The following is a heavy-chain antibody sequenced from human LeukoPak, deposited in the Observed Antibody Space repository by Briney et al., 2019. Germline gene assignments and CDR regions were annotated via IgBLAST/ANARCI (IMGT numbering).Heavy chain of an antibody. Sequence: GGSLRLSCAASGFTFSSYSMNWVRQAPGKGLEWVSSISSSSSYIYYANSVKGRFTISRDNAKKSLYLQMNSLRAEDTAVYYCARDGELERVDAFDIWGQGTMVTVSS. CDR3: ARDGELERVDAFDI. J-gene: IGHJ3*02. CDR1: GFTFSSYS. CDR2: ISSSSSYI. D-gene: IGHD1-1*01. V-gene: IGHV3-21*01.